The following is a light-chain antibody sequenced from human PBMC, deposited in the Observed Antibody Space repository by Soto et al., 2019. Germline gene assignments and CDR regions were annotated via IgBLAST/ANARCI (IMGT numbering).Light chain of an antibody. J-gene: IGLJ3*02. CDR3: ALYMGGGIWL. CDR2: TTS. V-gene: IGLV8-61*01. Sequence: QTVVTQEPSFSVSPGGTVTLTCGLTSGSVSSSYYPSWSQQTPGQAPRSLIYTTSTRSSGVPDRFSGSILGNKAALIITGAQADDEAHYYCALYMGGGIWLFGGGTKLTVL. CDR1: SGSVSSSYY.